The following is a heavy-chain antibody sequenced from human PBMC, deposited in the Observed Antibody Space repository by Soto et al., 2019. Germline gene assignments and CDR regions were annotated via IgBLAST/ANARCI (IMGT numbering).Heavy chain of an antibody. CDR2: ISAHNGNT. Sequence: QVHLVQSGAEVKKPGASVKVSCKTSGYTFTSYGITWVRQAPGQGLEWMGWISAHNGNTDYAQKLQGRVIVTRDTSTSTADMELRKLISDVTAVYYCARGRYGDYWGQGALVTVSS. J-gene: IGHJ4*02. V-gene: IGHV1-18*01. CDR1: GYTFTSYG. D-gene: IGHD1-1*01. CDR3: ARGRYGDY.